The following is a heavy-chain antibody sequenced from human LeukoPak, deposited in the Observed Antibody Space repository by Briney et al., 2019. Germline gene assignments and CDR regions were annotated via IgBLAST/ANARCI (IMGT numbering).Heavy chain of an antibody. V-gene: IGHV3-23*01. CDR1: GGSFSGYY. D-gene: IGHD3-22*01. CDR3: AKGSYYDSSGSFYLDY. Sequence: ETLSLTCAVYGGSFSGYYWSWVRQAPGKGLEWVSGISGSGDNTYYADSVKGRFTISRDNSKNTLYVQVNSLGTEDTAAYYCAKGSYYDSSGSFYLDYWGQGTLVTVSS. CDR2: ISGSGDNT. J-gene: IGHJ4*02.